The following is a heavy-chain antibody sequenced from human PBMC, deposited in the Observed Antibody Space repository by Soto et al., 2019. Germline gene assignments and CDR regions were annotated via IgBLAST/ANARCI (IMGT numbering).Heavy chain of an antibody. J-gene: IGHJ4*02. V-gene: IGHV3-33*01. D-gene: IGHD3-9*01. CDR3: ARDVLRYFDWLSHFDY. CDR2: IWYDGSNK. Sequence: QVQLVESGGGVVQPGRSLRLSCAASGFTFSSYGMHWVRQAPGKGLEWVAVIWYDGSNKYYADSVKGRFTISRDNSKNTLYLQMNSLRAEDTAVYYCARDVLRYFDWLSHFDYWGQGTLVTVSS. CDR1: GFTFSSYG.